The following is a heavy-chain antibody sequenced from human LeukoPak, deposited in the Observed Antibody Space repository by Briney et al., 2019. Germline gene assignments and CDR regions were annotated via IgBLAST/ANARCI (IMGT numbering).Heavy chain of an antibody. CDR2: ISSSGSTI. CDR3: AAKEEYSSSWYPAENAEYFQH. D-gene: IGHD6-13*01. Sequence: PGGSLRLSCAASGFTFSDYYMSWIRQAPGKGLEWVSYISSSGSTIYYADSVKGRFTISRDNAKNSLYLQMNSLRAEDTAVYYCAAKEEYSSSWYPAENAEYFQHWGQGTLVTVSS. J-gene: IGHJ1*01. CDR1: GFTFSDYY. V-gene: IGHV3-11*04.